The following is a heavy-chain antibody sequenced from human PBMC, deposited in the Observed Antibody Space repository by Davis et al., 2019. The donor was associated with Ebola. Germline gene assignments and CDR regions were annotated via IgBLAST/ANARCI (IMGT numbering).Heavy chain of an antibody. CDR1: GGTFSSYA. D-gene: IGHD6-13*01. CDR2: INPSGGST. Sequence: ASVKVSCKASGGTFSSYAISWVRQAPGQGLEWMGIINPSGGSTSYAQKFQGRVTMTRDTSTSTVYMELSSLRSEDTAVYYCARERDSSSWDYWGQGTLVTVS. CDR3: ARERDSSSWDY. J-gene: IGHJ4*02. V-gene: IGHV1-46*01.